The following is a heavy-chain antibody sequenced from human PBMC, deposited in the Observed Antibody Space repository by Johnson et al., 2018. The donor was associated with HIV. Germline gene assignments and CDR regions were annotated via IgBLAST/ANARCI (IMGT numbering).Heavy chain of an antibody. V-gene: IGHV3-7*01. D-gene: IGHD1-26*01. CDR2: INQDGSEK. CDR1: GFNFSTYW. Sequence: EVQLVESGGGVVQPGRSLRLSCSASGFNFSTYWMTWVRQAPGKGLEWVANINQDGSEKFYVDSVKGRFTISRDNSKNTLYLQMNSLRAEDTAVYYCARSWELGETAFDIWGQGTMVTVSS. J-gene: IGHJ3*02. CDR3: ARSWELGETAFDI.